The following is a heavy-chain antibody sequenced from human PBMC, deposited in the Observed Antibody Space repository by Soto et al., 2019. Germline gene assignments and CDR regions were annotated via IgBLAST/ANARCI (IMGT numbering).Heavy chain of an antibody. CDR1: GFTFSSYA. J-gene: IGHJ4*02. CDR3: VKGNSDIVLMVYAILDSDFDY. Sequence: HPGGSLRLSCSASGFTFSSYAMHWVRQAPGKGLEYVSAISSNGGSTYYADSVKGRFTISRDNSKNTLYLQMSSLRAEDTAVYYCVKGNSDIVLMVYAILDSDFDYWGQGTLVTVSS. D-gene: IGHD2-8*01. V-gene: IGHV3-64D*08. CDR2: ISSNGGST.